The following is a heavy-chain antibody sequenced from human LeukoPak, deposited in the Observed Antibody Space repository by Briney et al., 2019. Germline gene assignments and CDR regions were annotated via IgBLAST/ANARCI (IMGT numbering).Heavy chain of an antibody. V-gene: IGHV3-7*01. D-gene: IGHD6-6*01. Sequence: QAGGSLRLSCAASGFTFSSYAMHWVRQAPGKGLEWVANIKQDGSEKYYVDSVKGRFTISRDNAKNSLYLQMNSLRAEDTAVYYCARDGARPMMFDYWGQGTLVTVSS. CDR1: GFTFSSYA. CDR2: IKQDGSEK. J-gene: IGHJ4*02. CDR3: ARDGARPMMFDY.